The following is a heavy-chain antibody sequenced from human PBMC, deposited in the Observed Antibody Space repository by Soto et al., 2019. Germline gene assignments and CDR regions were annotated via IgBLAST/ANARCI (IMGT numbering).Heavy chain of an antibody. CDR1: GGSISISSYY. V-gene: IGHV4-39*01. Sequence: SETLSLTCTVSGGSISISSYYWGWIRQPPGKGLEWIGSIYYSGSTYYNPSLKSRVTISVDTSKNQFSLKLSSVTAADTAVYYSARIWFGELSGYNWYFDLWGRGTRLTVSS. CDR3: ARIWFGELSGYNWYFDL. D-gene: IGHD3-10*01. CDR2: IYYSGST. J-gene: IGHJ2*01.